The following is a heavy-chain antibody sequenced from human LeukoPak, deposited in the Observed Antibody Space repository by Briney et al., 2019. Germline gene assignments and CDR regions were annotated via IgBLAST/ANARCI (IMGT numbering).Heavy chain of an antibody. Sequence: ASVKVSCKASGYTFTSYYMHWVRQAPGQGLEWMGIINPSGGSTSYAQKFQGRVTITRDTSASTAYMELSSLRSEDTAVYYCARGGYDGDFGYWGQGTLVTVSS. CDR2: INPSGGST. J-gene: IGHJ4*02. V-gene: IGHV1-46*01. CDR1: GYTFTSYY. CDR3: ARGGYDGDFGY. D-gene: IGHD5-12*01.